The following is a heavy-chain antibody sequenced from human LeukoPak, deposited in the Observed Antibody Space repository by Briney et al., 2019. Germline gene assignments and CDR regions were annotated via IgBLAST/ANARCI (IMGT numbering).Heavy chain of an antibody. Sequence: PGGPLRLSCAASGFTFSSYSMNWVRQAPGKGLEWVAVISYDGSNKYYADSVKGRFTISRDNSKNSLYLQMNSLRTEDTALYYCAKEGEYYYGSGTRTSGGMDVWGQGTTVTVSS. CDR1: GFTFSSYS. CDR3: AKEGEYYYGSGTRTSGGMDV. J-gene: IGHJ6*02. D-gene: IGHD3-10*01. V-gene: IGHV3-30*18. CDR2: ISYDGSNK.